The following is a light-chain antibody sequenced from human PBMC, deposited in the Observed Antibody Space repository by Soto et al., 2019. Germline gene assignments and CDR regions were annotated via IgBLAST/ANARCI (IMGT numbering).Light chain of an antibody. J-gene: IGKJ1*01. V-gene: IGKV3-20*01. CDR3: QQYVSPPWT. CDR2: GAS. Sequence: IVLTQSPCTLSLSPGERATLSCRASQSLSKTYLAWYQKKPGQAPRLLIDGASSRATGTPDRFSGSGSGTDFTLTISRLEPEDFAVYYCQQYVSPPWTFGQGTKV. CDR1: QSLSKTY.